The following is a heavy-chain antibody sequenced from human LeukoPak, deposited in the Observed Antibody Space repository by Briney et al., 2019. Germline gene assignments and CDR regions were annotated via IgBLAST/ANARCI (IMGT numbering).Heavy chain of an antibody. V-gene: IGHV4-30-4*08. CDR2: IYYSGST. D-gene: IGHD2-2*01. J-gene: IGHJ4*02. CDR1: GGSISSGDYY. CDR3: ARILVVPAPYFDY. Sequence: SETLSLTCNVSGGSISSGDYYWSWIRQPPGKGLEWIGYIYYSGSTYYNPSLKSRVTISVDTSKNQFSLKLSSVTAADTAVHYCARILVVPAPYFDYWGQGTLVTVSS.